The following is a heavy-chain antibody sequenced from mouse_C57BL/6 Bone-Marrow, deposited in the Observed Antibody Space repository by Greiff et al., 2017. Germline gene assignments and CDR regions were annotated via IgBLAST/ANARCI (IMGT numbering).Heavy chain of an antibody. CDR3: GRDYFGSYYYAMDY. J-gene: IGHJ4*01. D-gene: IGHD1-1*01. CDR1: GYTFTSYW. Sequence: QVQLQQPGAELVKPGASVKVSCKASGYTFTSYWMHWVKQRPGQGLEWIGRIHPSDSDTNYNQKFKGKATLTVDKSSSTAYMQLSSLTSEDSAVYYCGRDYFGSYYYAMDYWGQGTSVTVSS. V-gene: IGHV1-74*01. CDR2: IHPSDSDT.